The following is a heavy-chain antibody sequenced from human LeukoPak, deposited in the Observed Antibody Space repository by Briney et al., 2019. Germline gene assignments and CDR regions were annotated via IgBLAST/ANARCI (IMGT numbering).Heavy chain of an antibody. Sequence: SETLSLTCTVSGGSISTYYWSWIRQPPGKGLEWIGFISDSGGTDYNPSLTSRVTISVDTSKNQFSLRLSSVTAADTAVYYCARHLKKDGYNYYFDYWGQGTLVTVSS. CDR1: GGSISTYY. V-gene: IGHV4-59*08. D-gene: IGHD5-24*01. CDR3: ARHLKKDGYNYYFDY. J-gene: IGHJ4*02. CDR2: ISDSGGT.